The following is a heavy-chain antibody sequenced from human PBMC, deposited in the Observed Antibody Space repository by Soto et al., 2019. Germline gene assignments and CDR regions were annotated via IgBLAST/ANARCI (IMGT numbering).Heavy chain of an antibody. CDR2: VYHTGRT. Sequence: QVQLQESCPGLVKPSETLSLTCTVSGGSFKSGSYSCSWLRQPPGKGLEWSGYVYHTGRTSYNPSLTRRVSISIDTSKHQCSLNLDSVTAAATAVYFCARDVAYFDSWGQGNLVTVSS. CDR3: ARDVAYFDS. CDR1: GGSFKSGSYS. J-gene: IGHJ4*02. V-gene: IGHV4-61*01.